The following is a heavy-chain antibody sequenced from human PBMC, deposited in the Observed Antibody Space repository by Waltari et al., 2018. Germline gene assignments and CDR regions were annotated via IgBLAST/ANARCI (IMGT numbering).Heavy chain of an antibody. CDR3: ARDLYGDYALDY. V-gene: IGHV4-39*02. Sequence: QLQLQESGPGLVKPSETLSLTCTVSGGSISSSSYYWGWIRQPPGKGLEWIGSIYYSGSTYYNPSLKSRVTISVDTSKNQFSLKLSSVTAADTAVYYCARDLYGDYALDYWGQGTLVTVSS. CDR2: IYYSGST. CDR1: GGSISSSSYY. J-gene: IGHJ4*02. D-gene: IGHD4-17*01.